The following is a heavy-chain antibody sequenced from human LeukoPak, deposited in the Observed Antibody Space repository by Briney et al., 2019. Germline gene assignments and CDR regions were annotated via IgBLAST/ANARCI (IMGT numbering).Heavy chain of an antibody. D-gene: IGHD2-2*01. J-gene: IGHJ3*02. CDR1: GFTFSNYW. Sequence: GGSLRLSCAASGFTFSNYWLSWVRQAPGKGLEWVANIKQDGSEKYYVDSVKGRFTISRDNAKNSLYLQVNSLSAEDTAVYYRARDRYCSGTTCYYTFDIWGQGTMVTVSS. CDR3: ARDRYCSGTTCYYTFDI. V-gene: IGHV3-7*01. CDR2: IKQDGSEK.